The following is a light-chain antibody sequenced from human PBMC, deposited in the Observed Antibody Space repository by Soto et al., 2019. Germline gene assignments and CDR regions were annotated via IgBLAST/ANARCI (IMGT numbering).Light chain of an antibody. CDR3: QQYNNWAPGA. CDR2: GAS. CDR1: QSVSSK. V-gene: IGKV3-15*01. Sequence: EIVMTQSPATLSVSPGERATLSCRASQSVSSKLAWYQQRPGQAPRLLIYGASTSATGIPARFSGSGSGTAFTLTISNLQSEDFAVYCCQQYNNWAPGAFSHGNKLEIK. J-gene: IGKJ1*01.